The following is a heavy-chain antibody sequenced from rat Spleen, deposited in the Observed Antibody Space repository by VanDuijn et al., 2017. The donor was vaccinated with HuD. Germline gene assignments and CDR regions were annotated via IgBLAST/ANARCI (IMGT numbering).Heavy chain of an antibody. D-gene: IGHD5-1*01. CDR3: ARSSYSAGSWRPFAY. Sequence: EVQLQESGPGLVKPSQSLSLTCSVTDYSITSSSRWNWIRKFPGNKMEWMAYISYSGSTGYNPSLKSRISITRDTSKNQFFLHLNSVTTEDTATYFCARSSYSAGSWRPFAYWGQGVMVTVSS. CDR2: ISYSGST. CDR1: DYSITSSS. J-gene: IGHJ2*01. V-gene: IGHV3-1*01.